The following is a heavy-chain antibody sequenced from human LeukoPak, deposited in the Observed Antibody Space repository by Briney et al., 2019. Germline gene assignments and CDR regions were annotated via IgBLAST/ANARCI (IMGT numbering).Heavy chain of an antibody. Sequence: PSETLSLTCAISGGSISSSNWWTWVRQPPGKGLEWVGEIYLRGNTNYNPSLESRVTISIDESKTQLSLRLESVTAADTAVYYCARGTITTVTDSWGPGTLVTVSS. CDR2: IYLRGNT. CDR1: GGSISSSNW. V-gene: IGHV4-4*02. D-gene: IGHD4-17*01. CDR3: ARGTITTVTDS. J-gene: IGHJ4*02.